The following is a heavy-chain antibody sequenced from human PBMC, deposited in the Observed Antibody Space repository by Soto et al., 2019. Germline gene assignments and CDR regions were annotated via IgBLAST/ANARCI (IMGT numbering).Heavy chain of an antibody. Sequence: ASVMDSGRASGYTFTSYGISWVRQAPGQGLEWMGWISAYNGNTNYAQKLQGRVTMTTDTSTSTAYMELRSLRSDDTAVYYCASLAAAVTRWFGPWGHLTLVTV. CDR2: ISAYNGNT. J-gene: IGHJ5*02. V-gene: IGHV1-18*04. CDR3: ASLAAAVTRWFGP. D-gene: IGHD6-13*01. CDR1: GYTFTSYG.